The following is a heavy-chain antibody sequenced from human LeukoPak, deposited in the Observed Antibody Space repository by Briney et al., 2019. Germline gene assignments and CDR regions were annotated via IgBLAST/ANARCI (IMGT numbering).Heavy chain of an antibody. Sequence: GASVKVSCKASGGTFSSYAISWLRQAPGQGLEWMGGIIPIFGTANYAQKFQGRVTITADESTSTAYMELSSLRSEDTAVYYCALAVQGYCSGGSCYDYWGQGTLVTVSS. J-gene: IGHJ4*02. D-gene: IGHD2-15*01. CDR1: GGTFSSYA. CDR2: IIPIFGTA. V-gene: IGHV1-69*13. CDR3: ALAVQGYCSGGSCYDY.